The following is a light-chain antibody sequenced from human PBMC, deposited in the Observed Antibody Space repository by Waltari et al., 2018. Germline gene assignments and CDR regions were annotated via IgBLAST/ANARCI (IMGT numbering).Light chain of an antibody. CDR3: GAWDISVSAGV. CDR1: NDY. V-gene: IGLV1-51*01. Sequence: QSVLTQPPSVSAAPGQRVTIPCPGVNDYVPWSQQFPGTAPKPPIYENNKRPTGIPDRFSSSKSGTSATLGITGLQTGDEADYYCGAWDISVSAGVFGGGTKLTVL. CDR2: ENN. J-gene: IGLJ3*02.